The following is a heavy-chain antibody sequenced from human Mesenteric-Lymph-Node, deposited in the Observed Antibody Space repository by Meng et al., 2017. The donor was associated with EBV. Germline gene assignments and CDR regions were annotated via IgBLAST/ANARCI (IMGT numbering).Heavy chain of an antibody. CDR3: THVKYGAGSYYSDY. D-gene: IGHD3-10*01. V-gene: IGHV2-5*02. J-gene: IGHJ4*02. CDR2: IYWDDDK. CDR1: GFSLSTSAMG. Sequence: QNPLKESCPTPVKPTQTLTLTCTFSGFSLSTSAMGVGWIRQPPGKALEWLSLIYWDDDKRYSPSLKTRLSITKDTSKNQVVLTLANVNPVDTARYYCTHVKYGAGSYYSDYWGQGTLVTVSS.